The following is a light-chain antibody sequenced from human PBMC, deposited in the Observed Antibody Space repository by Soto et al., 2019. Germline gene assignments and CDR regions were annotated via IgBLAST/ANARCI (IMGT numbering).Light chain of an antibody. CDR3: SSYTSGSTRAV. CDR1: STDIGGYDF. V-gene: IGLV2-14*03. J-gene: IGLJ2*01. CDR2: HVN. Sequence: QSALTQPASVSGSLGQSITISCTGTSTDIGGYDFVSWYQQHPGNTPRLLIYHVNNRPSGVSHRFSGSKAGNTASLTISGRHAGDEADYYCSSYTSGSTRAVFGGGTKVTVL.